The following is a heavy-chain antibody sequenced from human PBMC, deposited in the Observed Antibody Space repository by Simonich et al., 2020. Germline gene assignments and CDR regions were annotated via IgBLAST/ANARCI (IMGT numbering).Heavy chain of an antibody. J-gene: IGHJ3*02. CDR2: INHSGTT. CDR3: ARGKGWKNAFDI. Sequence: QVQLQQWGSGLLKPSETLSLTCAVYGGSFSGYYWSWIRQPPGKGLEWIGEINHSGTTNYNPSLKSRVTISVGPSKNQFSLKLSSVTAADTAVYYCARGKGWKNAFDIWGQGTMVTVSS. D-gene: IGHD1-1*01. CDR1: GGSFSGYY. V-gene: IGHV4-34*01.